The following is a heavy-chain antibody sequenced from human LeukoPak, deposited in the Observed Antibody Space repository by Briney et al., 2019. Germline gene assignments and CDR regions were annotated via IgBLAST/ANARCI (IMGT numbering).Heavy chain of an antibody. CDR2: MYTSGST. V-gene: IGHV4-4*07. CDR3: ARDAQTYCGGDCTPAGWYFDL. CDR1: GGSISSYY. D-gene: IGHD2-21*02. Sequence: SETLSLTCTVSGGSISSYYWSWIRQPAGKGLEWIGRMYTSGSTNYNPSLKSRVTMSVDRSKNQFSLKLSSVTAADTAVYYCARDAQTYCGGDCTPAGWYFDLWGRGTLVTVSS. J-gene: IGHJ2*01.